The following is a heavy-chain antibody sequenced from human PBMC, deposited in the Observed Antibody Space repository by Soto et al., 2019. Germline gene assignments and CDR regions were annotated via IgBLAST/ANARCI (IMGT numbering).Heavy chain of an antibody. CDR2: IDPSDSYS. CDR1: GYSFTNYW. Sequence: GASLKISCKASGYSFTNYWITWMRQTPGKGLECMGMIDPSDSYSNYSPSFQGHVTMSVDKSISSAYLQFSSLKASDTAMYYCAGRRAILSGYSAAGNWGQGNQVTGAS. D-gene: IGHD3-9*01. CDR3: AGRRAILSGYSAAGN. J-gene: IGHJ4*02. V-gene: IGHV5-10-1*01.